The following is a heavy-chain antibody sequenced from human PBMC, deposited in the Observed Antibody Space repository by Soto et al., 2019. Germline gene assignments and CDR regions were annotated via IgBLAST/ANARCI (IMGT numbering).Heavy chain of an antibody. Sequence: QVQLVQSGAEVKKPGASVKVSCKASGYTFTSDDINWVRQATGQGLEWMGWMNPYSGDTGYAQKFQGRVTMTRDIPISTAYMELSSRSYEDTAVYYCARGVAAAGTDWFDPWGQGTLVTVSS. CDR1: GYTFTSDD. CDR2: MNPYSGDT. CDR3: ARGVAAAGTDWFDP. J-gene: IGHJ5*02. D-gene: IGHD6-13*01. V-gene: IGHV1-8*01.